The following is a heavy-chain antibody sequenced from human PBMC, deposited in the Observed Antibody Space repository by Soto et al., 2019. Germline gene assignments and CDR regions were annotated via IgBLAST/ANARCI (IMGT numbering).Heavy chain of an antibody. J-gene: IGHJ4*02. CDR3: AAIIVATKGFDY. V-gene: IGHV1-3*01. CDR2: INAGSGNT. CDR1: GYTFTSYA. D-gene: IGHD5-12*01. Sequence: VQLVQSGAEVKEPGASVKVSCKASGYTFTSYAMHWVRQAPGQRLEWMGWINAGSGNTQYSQRFQGRVTITRDTSASTAYMELSSLRSEDTAVYYCAAIIVATKGFDYWGQGALVTVSS.